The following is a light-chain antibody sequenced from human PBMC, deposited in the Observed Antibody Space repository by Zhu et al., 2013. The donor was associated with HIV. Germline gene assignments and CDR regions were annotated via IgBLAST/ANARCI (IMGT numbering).Light chain of an antibody. CDR2: GAS. CDR3: QQYHTSPLST. Sequence: EIALTQSPGTLSLSPGERATLSCRASQSISTSYSAWYQQKPGQAPRLLISGASSRATGIPDRFSGSGSGTDFTLTINRLEPEDFAMYYCQQYHTSPLSTFGQGTKVEIK. J-gene: IGKJ1*01. CDR1: QSISTSY. V-gene: IGKV3-20*01.